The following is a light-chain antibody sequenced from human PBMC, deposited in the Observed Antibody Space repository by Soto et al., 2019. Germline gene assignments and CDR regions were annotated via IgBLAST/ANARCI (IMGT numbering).Light chain of an antibody. V-gene: IGKV1-39*01. Sequence: DIQLPQSPSSLSASVGDRVTITCRASQSISTSLTWYQQKPGKAPKLLIFTSSNLESGVPSRFSGSGSGTDFTLTISSLQPEDFATYFCQQGYSRPRTFGQGTKVDIK. CDR2: TSS. J-gene: IGKJ1*01. CDR3: QQGYSRPRT. CDR1: QSISTS.